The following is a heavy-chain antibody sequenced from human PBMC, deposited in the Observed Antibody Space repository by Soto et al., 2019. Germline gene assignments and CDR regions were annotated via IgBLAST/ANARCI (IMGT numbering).Heavy chain of an antibody. Sequence: ASVKVSCKASGYTFTSYGISWARHAPGQGLEWMGWISAYNGNTNYAQKLQGRVTMTTDTATSTAYMELRSLRSDDKAVYYCARGVFVILTGDSGVDYCGPRTLASDFS. D-gene: IGHD3-9*01. V-gene: IGHV1-18*01. CDR2: ISAYNGNT. J-gene: IGHJ4*02. CDR3: ARGVFVILTGDSGVDY. CDR1: GYTFTSYG.